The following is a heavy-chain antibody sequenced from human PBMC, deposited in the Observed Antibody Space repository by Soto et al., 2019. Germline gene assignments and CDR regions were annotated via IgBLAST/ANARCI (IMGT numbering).Heavy chain of an antibody. Sequence: VQLVESGGGLVQPGGSLRLSCAASGFTVSSNYMSWVRQAPGKGLEWVSVIYSGGSTYYADSVKGRFTISRDNSKNTLYLQMNSLRAEDTAVYYCAREGGYCSSTSCYAGGLYYFDYWGQGTLVTVSS. J-gene: IGHJ4*02. CDR2: IYSGGST. CDR1: GFTVSSNY. V-gene: IGHV3-66*01. D-gene: IGHD2-2*01. CDR3: AREGGYCSSTSCYAGGLYYFDY.